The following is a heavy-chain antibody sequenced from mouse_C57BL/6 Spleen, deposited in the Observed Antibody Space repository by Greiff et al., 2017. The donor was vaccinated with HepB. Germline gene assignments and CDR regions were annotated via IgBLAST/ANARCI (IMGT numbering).Heavy chain of an antibody. CDR2: INPSNGGT. J-gene: IGHJ1*03. D-gene: IGHD1-1*01. CDR1: GYTFTSYW. V-gene: IGHV1-53*01. CDR3: ARRIGSSYWYFDV. Sequence: QVQLQQSGPELVKPGASVKLSCKASGYTFTSYWMHWVKQRPGQGLEWIGNINPSNGGTNYNEKFKSKATLTVDKSSSTAYMQLSSLTSEDSAVYYCARRIGSSYWYFDVWGTGTTVTVSS.